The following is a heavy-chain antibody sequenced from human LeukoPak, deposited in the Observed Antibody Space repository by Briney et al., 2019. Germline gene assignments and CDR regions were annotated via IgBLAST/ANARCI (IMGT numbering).Heavy chain of an antibody. CDR2: ISSSASII. D-gene: IGHD4-23*01. CDR1: GFTFSDYE. J-gene: IGHJ4*02. CDR3: ARDYGGSSPFDY. Sequence: GGSLRLSCAASGFTFSDYEMNWVRQAPGKGLEWVSYISSSASIIYYSDSVKGRFTISRDNAKNSLYLQMNSLRDEDTAVYYCARDYGGSSPFDYWGQGTLVTVSS. V-gene: IGHV3-48*03.